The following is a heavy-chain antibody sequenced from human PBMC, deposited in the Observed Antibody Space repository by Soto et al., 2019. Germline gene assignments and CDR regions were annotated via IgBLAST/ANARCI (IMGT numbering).Heavy chain of an antibody. Sequence: SGGSLRLSCAASGFTFSTYAMSWVRQAPGKGLEWVSGVSGSGGTTYYADSVKGRFTISRDNAENSLYLQMNSLRAEDTAVYYCASARHIGPWGQGTLVTVS. V-gene: IGHV3-23*01. D-gene: IGHD2-21*01. CDR3: ASARHIGP. CDR1: GFTFSTYA. J-gene: IGHJ5*02. CDR2: VSGSGGTT.